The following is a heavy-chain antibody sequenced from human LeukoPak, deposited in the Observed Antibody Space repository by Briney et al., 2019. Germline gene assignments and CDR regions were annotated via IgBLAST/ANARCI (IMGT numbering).Heavy chain of an antibody. CDR1: GFTFSSYS. CDR2: ISSSSSYI. J-gene: IGHJ4*02. D-gene: IGHD1-26*01. CDR3: ARLSGKTYPGDY. Sequence: PGGSLRLSCAASGFTFSSYSMNWVRQAPGKGLEWVSSISSSSSYIYYADSVKGRFTISRDNAKNSLYLQMNSLRAEDTAVYYCARLSGKTYPGDYWGQGTLVTVSS. V-gene: IGHV3-21*01.